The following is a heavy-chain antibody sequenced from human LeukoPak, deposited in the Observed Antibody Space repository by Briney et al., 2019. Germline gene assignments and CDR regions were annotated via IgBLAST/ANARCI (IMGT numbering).Heavy chain of an antibody. CDR1: GFTFSSYS. Sequence: PGGSLRLSCAASGFTFSSYSMNWVRQAPGKGLEWVSSISSSSSYIYYADSVKGRFTISRDNAKNSLYLQMNSLRAEDTALYHCARRGSGSSDYYYYYMDVWGKGTTVTISS. CDR3: ARRGSGSSDYYYYYMDV. CDR2: ISSSSSYI. D-gene: IGHD1-26*01. J-gene: IGHJ6*03. V-gene: IGHV3-21*04.